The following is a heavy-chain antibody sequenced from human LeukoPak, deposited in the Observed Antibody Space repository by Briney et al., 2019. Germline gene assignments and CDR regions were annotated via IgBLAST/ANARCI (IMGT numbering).Heavy chain of an antibody. V-gene: IGHV1-2*02. CDR3: ARGWRINSSGGFVDP. Sequence: GASVKVSCMASAYRFSDYYLHWVRQAPGQGLQWMGWISPNSGGTNYAQKFQGRVTMTRDTSISTVYMELNRLTSDDTAVYYCARGWRINSSGGFVDPWGQGTLVIVSS. D-gene: IGHD6-6*01. CDR1: AYRFSDYY. J-gene: IGHJ5*02. CDR2: ISPNSGGT.